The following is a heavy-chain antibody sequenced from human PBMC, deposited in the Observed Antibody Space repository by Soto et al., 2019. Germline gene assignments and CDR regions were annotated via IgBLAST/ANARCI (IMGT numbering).Heavy chain of an antibody. Sequence: QVQLQESCPGLVKPSETLSLTCTVTGGSISSYYWSWIRQPPGKGLEWIGYSYYSGSTNYNPSLRSRVTISVDTSKKEFSLKLSSVTAADPAVYYCARQTPWLNAFDIWGQGTMVTVST. D-gene: IGHD3-9*01. V-gene: IGHV4-59*08. CDR2: SYYSGST. CDR1: GGSISSYY. J-gene: IGHJ3*02. CDR3: ARQTPWLNAFDI.